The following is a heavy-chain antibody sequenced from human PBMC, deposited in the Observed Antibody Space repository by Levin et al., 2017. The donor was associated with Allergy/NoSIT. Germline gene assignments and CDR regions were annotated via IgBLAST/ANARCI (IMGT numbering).Heavy chain of an antibody. V-gene: IGHV3-11*05. Sequence: TGGSLRLSCAASGFRFSEHYINWVRQAPGKGLEWISYISGSSSYSDYADSVKGRFTISRDNANDAVFLQMNSLSAEDTAIYYCARGGFPPQRTPTDYHGMAVWGQGTAVIVSS. CDR2: ISGSSSYS. J-gene: IGHJ6*02. CDR1: GFRFSEHY. D-gene: IGHD3-22*01. CDR3: ARGGFPPQRTPTDYHGMAV.